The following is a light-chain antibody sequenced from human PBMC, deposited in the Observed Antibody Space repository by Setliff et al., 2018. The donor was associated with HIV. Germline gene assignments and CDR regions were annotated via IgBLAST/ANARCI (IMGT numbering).Light chain of an antibody. CDR2: DVT. Sequence: QSVLTQPRSVSGSPGQSVTISCTGTNSDVGNYNFVSWYQQHPGKAPKLMIFDVTKRPSGVPDRFSGSKSGSTASLTISGLQTEDEADYYCCSYAGRYIWVFGGGTKGTVL. V-gene: IGLV2-11*01. CDR1: NSDVGNYNF. CDR3: CSYAGRYIWV. J-gene: IGLJ3*02.